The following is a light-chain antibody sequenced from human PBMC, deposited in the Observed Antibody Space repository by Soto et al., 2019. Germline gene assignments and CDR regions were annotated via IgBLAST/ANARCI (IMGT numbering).Light chain of an antibody. Sequence: DIQMTQSPSTLSASVGDRVTISCRASQSISSWLAWYQHKPGKAPKLLIYKASNLESGVPSRFSGSGSGTEFTLTISSLQPDDFATYFRQQYSSSPWTFGQGTKVEIK. V-gene: IGKV1-5*03. CDR1: QSISSW. CDR2: KAS. J-gene: IGKJ1*01. CDR3: QQYSSSPWT.